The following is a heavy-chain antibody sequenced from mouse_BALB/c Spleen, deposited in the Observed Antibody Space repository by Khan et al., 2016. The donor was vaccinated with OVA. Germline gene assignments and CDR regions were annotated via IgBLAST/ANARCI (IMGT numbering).Heavy chain of an antibody. CDR2: IYPGGYLT. V-gene: IGHV1-63*02. D-gene: IGHD3-1*01. Sequence: QVQLKESGAELVRPGTSVKISCKASGYTFTNYWLGWVKQRPGHGLEWIGDIYPGGYLTNYNEKFNDKATLTADTSSTTAYMQLRSLTSDDSAVYFCARWATWFFDVWGAGTTVTVSS. J-gene: IGHJ1*01. CDR3: ARWATWFFDV. CDR1: GYTFTNYW.